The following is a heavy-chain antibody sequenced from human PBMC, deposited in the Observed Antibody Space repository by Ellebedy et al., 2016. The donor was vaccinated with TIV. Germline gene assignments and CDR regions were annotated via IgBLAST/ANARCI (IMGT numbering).Heavy chain of an antibody. J-gene: IGHJ6*02. CDR3: AKTGFYYYYGMDV. Sequence: GESLKISCAASGFTFSAYWMTWVRQAPGTGLQWVANIKQDGSEKFYVDSVKGRFTISRDNANNSLFLQMTSLRAEDTAVYYCAKTGFYYYYGMDVWGQGTTVTVSS. CDR1: GFTFSAYW. V-gene: IGHV3-7*01. CDR2: IKQDGSEK.